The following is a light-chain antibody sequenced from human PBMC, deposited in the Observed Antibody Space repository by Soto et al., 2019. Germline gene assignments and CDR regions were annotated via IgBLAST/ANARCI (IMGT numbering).Light chain of an antibody. CDR1: QDIYNY. Sequence: DIQMTQSPSSLSASVGDRVTITCQASQDIYNYLNWYQQKPGKAPKLLIYGASNLQTGGPSRFTGSGSGTDFTFTISSLQSEDIATYYCQQYETLPPTFGGGTKVEIK. CDR3: QQYETLPPT. V-gene: IGKV1-33*01. J-gene: IGKJ4*01. CDR2: GAS.